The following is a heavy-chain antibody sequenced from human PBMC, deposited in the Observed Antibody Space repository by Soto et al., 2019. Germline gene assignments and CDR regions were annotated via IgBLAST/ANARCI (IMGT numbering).Heavy chain of an antibody. V-gene: IGHV4-39*01. Sequence: SETLSLTCTVSGGSISSSSYYWGWIRQPPGKGLEWIGSIYYSGSTYYNPSLKSRVTISVDTSKNQFSLKLSSVTAADTAVYYCARADYGDPAPFDYWGQGTLVTVSS. CDR3: ARADYGDPAPFDY. J-gene: IGHJ4*02. CDR1: GGSISSSSYY. CDR2: IYYSGST. D-gene: IGHD4-17*01.